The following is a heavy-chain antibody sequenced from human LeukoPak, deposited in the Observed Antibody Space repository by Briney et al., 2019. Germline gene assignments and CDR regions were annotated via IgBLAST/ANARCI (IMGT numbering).Heavy chain of an antibody. CDR1: GFTFSSYA. J-gene: IGHJ4*02. Sequence: GESLRLSCAASGFTFSSYAMSWVRQAPGKGLEWVSAISGSGGSTYYADSVKGRFTISRDNSKNTLYLQMNSLRAEDTAVYYCARNFLEWLSYADYCGQGTLVTVSS. CDR3: ARNFLEWLSYADY. D-gene: IGHD3-3*01. V-gene: IGHV3-23*01. CDR2: ISGSGGST.